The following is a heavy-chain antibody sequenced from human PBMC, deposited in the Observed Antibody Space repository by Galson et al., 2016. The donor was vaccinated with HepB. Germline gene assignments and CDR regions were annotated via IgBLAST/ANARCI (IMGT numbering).Heavy chain of an antibody. J-gene: IGHJ5*02. Sequence: SVKVSCKASGYRFARYGVSWVRQAPGQGLEWVGWINGDNGATNYAKKFQGRLTLTTDTSTNTAYMEQWSLRPDDTPDYYRAGDIGVWSGGGGWFDPWGQGTLLTVSS. CDR1: GYRFARYG. D-gene: IGHD3-10*01. CDR2: INGDNGAT. V-gene: IGHV1-18*01. CDR3: AGDIGVWSGGGGWFDP.